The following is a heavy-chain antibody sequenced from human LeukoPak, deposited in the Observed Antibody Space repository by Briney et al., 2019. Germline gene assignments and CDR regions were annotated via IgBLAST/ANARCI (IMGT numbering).Heavy chain of an antibody. CDR2: THHSGST. Sequence: SETLSLTCAVSGDSISSSNWWNWVRQPPGKGLEWIGETHHSGSTHYNPSLKSGVTISVDKSKNQFSLKLNSVTAADTAVYYCARRGSGWYFDYWGQGTLVTVSS. CDR3: ARRGSGWYFDY. D-gene: IGHD6-19*01. CDR1: GDSISSSNW. V-gene: IGHV4-4*02. J-gene: IGHJ4*02.